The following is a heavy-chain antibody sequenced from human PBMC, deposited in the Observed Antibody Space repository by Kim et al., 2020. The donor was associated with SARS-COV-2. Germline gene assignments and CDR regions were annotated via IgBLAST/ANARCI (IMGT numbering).Heavy chain of an antibody. J-gene: IGHJ4*02. D-gene: IGHD1-26*01. CDR1: GGTFSSYA. CDR2: IIPIFGTA. Sequence: SVKVSCKASGGTFSSYAISWVRQAPGQGLEWMGGIIPIFGTANYAQKFQGRVTITADESTSTAYMELSSLRSEDTAVYYCASTTTEVKDFDYWGQGTLVTVSS. CDR3: ASTTTEVKDFDY. V-gene: IGHV1-69*13.